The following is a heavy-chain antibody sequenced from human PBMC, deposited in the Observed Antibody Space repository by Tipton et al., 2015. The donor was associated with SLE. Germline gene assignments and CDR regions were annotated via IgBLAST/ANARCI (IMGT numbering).Heavy chain of an antibody. Sequence: TLSLTCTVSGGSISISSYYWAWIRQPPGKGLECIGNINYSGTTSYNPSLKSRVTMSVDTSQNQFSLTLRSVTAADTAIYYCERWNFVAMTVWVDIWGEGTMFAVSS. D-gene: IGHD1-7*01. J-gene: IGHJ3*02. V-gene: IGHV4-39*07. CDR2: INYSGTT. CDR3: ERWNFVAMTVWVDI. CDR1: GGSISISSYY.